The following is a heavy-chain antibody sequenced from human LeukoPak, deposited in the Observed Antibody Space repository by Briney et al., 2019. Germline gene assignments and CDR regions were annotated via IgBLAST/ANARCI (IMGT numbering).Heavy chain of an antibody. J-gene: IGHJ4*02. V-gene: IGHV3-48*03. Sequence: GGSLRLSCAASGFTFSSYEMNWVRQAPGKGLEWVSYIRSSGSTIYYADSVKGRFTISRDNAKNSLYLQMNSLRAEDTAVYYCARSIIAAAGFDYWGQGTLVTVSS. CDR1: GFTFSSYE. D-gene: IGHD6-13*01. CDR2: IRSSGSTI. CDR3: ARSIIAAAGFDY.